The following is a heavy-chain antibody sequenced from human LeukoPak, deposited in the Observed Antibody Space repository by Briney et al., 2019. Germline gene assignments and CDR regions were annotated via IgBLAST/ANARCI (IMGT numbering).Heavy chain of an antibody. D-gene: IGHD2-15*01. CDR3: ARLLRDWFDP. Sequence: ASETLSLTCTVSGGSISSYYGSWIRQPPGKGLEWSGYIYYSGSTNYNPSLKSRVTISVDTSKNQFSLKLSSVTAADTAVYYCARLLRDWFDPWGRGTLVTVSS. J-gene: IGHJ5*02. CDR2: IYYSGST. CDR1: GGSISSYY. V-gene: IGHV4-59*01.